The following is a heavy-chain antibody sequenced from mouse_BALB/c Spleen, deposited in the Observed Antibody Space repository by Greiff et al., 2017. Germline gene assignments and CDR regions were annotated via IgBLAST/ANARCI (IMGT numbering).Heavy chain of an antibody. J-gene: IGHJ3*01. Sequence: EVQVVESGGGLVQPGGSRKLSCADSGFTFSSFGMHWVRQAPEKGLEWVAYISSGSSTIYYADTVKGRFTISRDNPKNTLFLQMTSLRSEDTAMYYCARGGSTMITWFAYWGQGTLVTVSA. CDR2: ISSGSSTI. V-gene: IGHV5-17*02. CDR1: GFTFSSFG. CDR3: ARGGSTMITWFAY. D-gene: IGHD2-4*01.